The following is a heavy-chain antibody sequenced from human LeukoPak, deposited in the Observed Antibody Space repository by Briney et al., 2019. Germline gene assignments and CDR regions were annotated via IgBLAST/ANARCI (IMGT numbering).Heavy chain of an antibody. CDR1: GGSIRSYY. V-gene: IGHV4-59*01. CDR3: AREGTLNSSGYYLGY. D-gene: IGHD3-22*01. Sequence: ASETLSLTCTVSGGSIRSYYWSWIRRPPGKGLEWIGYIYYDGNTNYNPSLRSRVTISVDTSKNRFSLKLSSVTAADTAVYYCAREGTLNSSGYYLGYWGQGTLVTVSS. J-gene: IGHJ4*02. CDR2: IYYDGNT.